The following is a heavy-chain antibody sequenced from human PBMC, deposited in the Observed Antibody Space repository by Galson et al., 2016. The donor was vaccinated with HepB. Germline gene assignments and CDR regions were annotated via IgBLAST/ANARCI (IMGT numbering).Heavy chain of an antibody. Sequence: CKASGYIFTRNGISWVRQAPGQGLEWLGWISTNSGSTNYAQKVQDRITMTTDTSTRTVYMELRSLTSDDTAVYYCARDANWNLDYWGQGTLVTVSS. CDR2: ISTNSGST. CDR1: GYIFTRNG. D-gene: IGHD1-1*01. J-gene: IGHJ4*02. CDR3: ARDANWNLDY. V-gene: IGHV1-18*01.